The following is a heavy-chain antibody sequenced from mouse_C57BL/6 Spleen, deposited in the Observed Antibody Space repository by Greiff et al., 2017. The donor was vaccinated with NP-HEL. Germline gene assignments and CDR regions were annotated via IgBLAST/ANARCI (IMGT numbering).Heavy chain of an antibody. J-gene: IGHJ1*03. D-gene: IGHD4-1*01. CDR2: IDPSDSYT. Sequence: QVHVKQPGAELVMPGASVKLSCKASGYTFTSYWMHWVKQRPGQGLEWIGEIDPSDSYTNYNQKFKGKSTLTVDKSSSTAYMQLSSLTSEDSAVYYCARKTGTWYFDVWGTGTTVTVSS. CDR1: GYTFTSYW. CDR3: ARKTGTWYFDV. V-gene: IGHV1-69*01.